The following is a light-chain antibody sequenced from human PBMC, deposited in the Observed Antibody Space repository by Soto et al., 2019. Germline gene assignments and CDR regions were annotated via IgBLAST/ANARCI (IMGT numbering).Light chain of an antibody. CDR1: QSLLHSNGYNY. J-gene: IGKJ1*01. Sequence: DSGMTQSPLSLPVTPGEPASISCSSSQSLLHSNGYNYLDWYLQKPGQSPQLLIYLGSNRASGVPDRFSGSGSGTDFTLKISRVEAEDVGVYYCMQAIQTPWPSGQGTKVDI. CDR3: MQAIQTPWP. V-gene: IGKV2-28*01. CDR2: LGS.